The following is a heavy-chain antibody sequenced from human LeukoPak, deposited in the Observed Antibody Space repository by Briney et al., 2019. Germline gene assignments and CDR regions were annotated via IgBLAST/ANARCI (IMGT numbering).Heavy chain of an antibody. J-gene: IGHJ6*02. CDR2: ISGSGGST. V-gene: IGHV3-23*01. CDR1: GFTFSSYA. CDR3: AKIPNTAMVQDYYYYGMDV. D-gene: IGHD5-18*01. Sequence: PGGSLRLSCAASGFTFSSYAMSWVRQAPGKGLERVSAISGSGGSTYYADSVKGRFTISRDNSKNTLYLQMNSLRAEDTAVYYCAKIPNTAMVQDYYYYGMDVWGQGTTVTVSS.